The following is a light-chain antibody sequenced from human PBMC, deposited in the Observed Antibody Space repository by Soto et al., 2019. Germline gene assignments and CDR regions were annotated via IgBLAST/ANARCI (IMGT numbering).Light chain of an antibody. CDR3: QQGNSFPWT. CDR1: QGVSRW. CDR2: AAS. Sequence: DIQMTQSPSSVSASVGERVTITCRASQGVSRWLAWYQQKPGKAPKLLIYAASTLQSGVPSRFSGSGSGTDFTLIISSLQPEDFASYYCQQGNSFPWTFGQGTKVDVK. V-gene: IGKV1-12*02. J-gene: IGKJ1*01.